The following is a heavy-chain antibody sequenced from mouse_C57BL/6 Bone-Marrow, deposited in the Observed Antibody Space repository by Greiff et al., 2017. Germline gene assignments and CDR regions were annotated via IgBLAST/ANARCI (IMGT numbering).Heavy chain of an antibody. Sequence: VQLQQSGAELARPGASVKMSCTASGYTFTSYTMHWVKQRPGPGLEWIGYINPSSGYTKYNQKFKDQATLTADKSSSTAYMQLSSLTSEDSAVYYCSDYGSKGYWGQGTTLTVSS. CDR3: SDYGSKGY. D-gene: IGHD1-1*01. CDR2: INPSSGYT. J-gene: IGHJ2*01. CDR1: GYTFTSYT. V-gene: IGHV1-4*01.